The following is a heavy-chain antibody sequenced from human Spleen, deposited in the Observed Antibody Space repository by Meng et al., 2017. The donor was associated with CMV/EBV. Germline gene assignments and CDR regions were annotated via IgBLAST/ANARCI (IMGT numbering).Heavy chain of an antibody. D-gene: IGHD1-26*01. CDR2: ISSSVSTI. J-gene: IGHJ3*02. Sequence: GESLKISCAASGFTFSSYEMNWVRQAPGKGLEWVSYISSSVSTIYYADSVKGRFTISRDNAKNSLYLQMNSLRAEDTAVYYCARDHWDSGSYPRAFDIWGQGTMVTVSS. CDR1: GFTFSSYE. V-gene: IGHV3-48*03. CDR3: ARDHWDSGSYPRAFDI.